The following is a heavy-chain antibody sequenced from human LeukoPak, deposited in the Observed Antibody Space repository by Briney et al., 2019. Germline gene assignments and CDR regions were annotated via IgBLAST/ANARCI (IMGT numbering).Heavy chain of an antibody. D-gene: IGHD3-16*02. Sequence: PGGSLRLSCAASGFTFSSYWMHWVRQAPGKGLVWVSRINSDGSSTSYADSVKGRFTISRHYAKNTLYLQMNSLRAEDTAVYYCARESFSFCYDYWGQGTLVTVSS. CDR1: GFTFSSYW. CDR3: ARESFSFCYDY. V-gene: IGHV3-74*01. J-gene: IGHJ4*02. CDR2: INSDGSST.